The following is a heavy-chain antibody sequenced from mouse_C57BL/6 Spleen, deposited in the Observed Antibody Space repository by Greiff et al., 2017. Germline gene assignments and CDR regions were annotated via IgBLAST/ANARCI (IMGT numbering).Heavy chain of an antibody. CDR3: ARDGPYDYDRDWYFDV. CDR1: GFTFSSYA. J-gene: IGHJ1*03. Sequence: EVKLVESGGGLVKPGGSLKLSCAASGFTFSSYAMSWVRQTPEKRLAWVATISDGGSYTYYPDNVKGRFTISRDNAKNNLYLQLSHLKSEDTAMYYCARDGPYDYDRDWYFDVWGTGTTVTVSS. D-gene: IGHD2-4*01. CDR2: ISDGGSYT. V-gene: IGHV5-4*01.